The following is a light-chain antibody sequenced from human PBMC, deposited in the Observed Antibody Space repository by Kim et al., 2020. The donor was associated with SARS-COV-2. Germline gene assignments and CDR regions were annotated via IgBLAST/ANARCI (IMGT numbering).Light chain of an antibody. CDR3: AAWDDSLSGPVV. V-gene: IGLV1-47*01. CDR1: SSNIGSNY. Sequence: QRVTIACSGSSSNIGSNYVYCYQQLPGTAPKLLIYRNKQRPSGVPDRFSGSKSGTSASLAISGLRSEDEADYYCAAWDDSLSGPVVFGGGTQLTVL. J-gene: IGLJ2*01. CDR2: RNK.